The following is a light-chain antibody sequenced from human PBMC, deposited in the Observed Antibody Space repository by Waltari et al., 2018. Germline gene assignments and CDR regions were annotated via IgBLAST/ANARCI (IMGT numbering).Light chain of an antibody. CDR2: KVS. Sequence: DVVMTQSPLSLPVTLGQPASISCKSSQSLVYSDGNTYLMWFQQRPGQSPRRLIYKVSTRDSGVTDRFSGSGSGTDFTLKISRVEAEDVGVYYCMQGTHWPYTSGQGTKLDIK. J-gene: IGKJ2*01. CDR1: QSLVYSDGNTY. V-gene: IGKV2-30*01. CDR3: MQGTHWPYT.